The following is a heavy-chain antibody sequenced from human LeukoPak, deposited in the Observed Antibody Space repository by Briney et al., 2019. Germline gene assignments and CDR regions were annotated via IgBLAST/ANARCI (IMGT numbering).Heavy chain of an antibody. J-gene: IGHJ6*02. CDR3: ARAGLGYCSSTSCTYYYYGMDV. D-gene: IGHD2-2*01. CDR2: ISAYNGNT. V-gene: IGHV1-18*01. Sequence: ASVKVSCKASGYTFTSYGISWVRQAPGQGLERMGWISAYNGNTNYAQKLQGRVTMTTDTSTSTAYMELRSLRSDDTAVYYCARAGLGYCSSTSCTYYYYGMDVWGQGTTVTVSS. CDR1: GYTFTSYG.